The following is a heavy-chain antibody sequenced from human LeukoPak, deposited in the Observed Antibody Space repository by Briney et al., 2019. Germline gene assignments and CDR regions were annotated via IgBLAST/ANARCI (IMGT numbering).Heavy chain of an antibody. V-gene: IGHV3-21*04. CDR2: ISSSSSYI. J-gene: IGHJ4*02. CDR3: ATSRTLDH. CDR1: GFTFSRYS. Sequence: GGSLRLSCAASGFTFSRYSMNWVRQAPGKGLEWVSSISSSSSYIYYADSVKGRFTISRDNAKNSLYLRMNSLRAEDTAVYYCATSRTLDHWGQGTLVIVSS.